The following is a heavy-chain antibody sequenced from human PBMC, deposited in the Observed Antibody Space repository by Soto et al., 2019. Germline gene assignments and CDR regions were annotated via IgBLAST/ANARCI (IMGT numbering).Heavy chain of an antibody. J-gene: IGHJ4*02. Sequence: EMQLVESGGDLVQPGGSLRLSCAASGFTFSSYWMAWVRQSPGKGLEWVASMNQHGSDIQYVDSVRGRLTISRDNAMNLLYMQTKHLRVQDTAIYYCATDTYCPAPCYRGHGNWGQGTLVTVSS. V-gene: IGHV3-7*03. D-gene: IGHD2-8*02. CDR3: ATDTYCPAPCYRGHGN. CDR2: MNQHGSDI. CDR1: GFTFSSYW.